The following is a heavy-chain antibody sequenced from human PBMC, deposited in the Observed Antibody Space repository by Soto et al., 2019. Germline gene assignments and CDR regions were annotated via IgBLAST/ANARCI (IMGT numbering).Heavy chain of an antibody. D-gene: IGHD2-2*01. CDR1: GGSISRGGYS. CDR2: IYHSGTT. V-gene: IGHV4-30-2*01. J-gene: IGHJ4*01. CDR3: ARVGYLGYFNSTSSPNIDY. Sequence: SETLSLTCAVSGGSISRGGYSWSWIRQPPGKGLEWIGYIYHSGTTYYNPSLKSRVTISVDTSKNQFSLKLSSVTAADTAVYYCARVGYLGYFNSTSSPNIDYWAQETLVPVSS.